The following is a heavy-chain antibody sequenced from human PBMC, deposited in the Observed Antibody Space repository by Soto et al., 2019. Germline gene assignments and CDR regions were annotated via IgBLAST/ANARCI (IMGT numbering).Heavy chain of an antibody. CDR1: GGSISSGGYY. CDR2: IYYSGST. CDR3: AGGSPPRYYYYMYV. Sequence: ASETLSLTCTVSGGSISSGGYYWSWIRQHPGKGLEWIGYIYYSGSTYYNPSLKSRVTISVDTSKNQFSLKLSSVTAADTAVYYCAGGSPPRYYYYMYVWGQGTTVAVSS. J-gene: IGHJ6*03. V-gene: IGHV4-31*03.